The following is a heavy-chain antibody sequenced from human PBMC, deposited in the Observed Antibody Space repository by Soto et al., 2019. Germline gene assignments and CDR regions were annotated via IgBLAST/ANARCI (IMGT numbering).Heavy chain of an antibody. CDR3: ARGEQWPF. J-gene: IGHJ4*02. CDR1: GFPVSSNY. V-gene: IGHV3-21*01. D-gene: IGHD6-19*01. Sequence: GGSLRLSCAASGFPVSSNYMSWVRQAPGKGLEWVSFISVSSSYIYYADSVKGRFTISRDNAKNSLYLQMNSLRVEDTAVYYCARGEQWPFWGQGTLVTVSS. CDR2: ISVSSSYI.